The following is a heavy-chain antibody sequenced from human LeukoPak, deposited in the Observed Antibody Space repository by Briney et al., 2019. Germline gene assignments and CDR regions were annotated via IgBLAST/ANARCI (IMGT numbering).Heavy chain of an antibody. V-gene: IGHV3-43*02. CDR3: ANGDGGSYTRAAFDI. CDR2: ISGDGGST. D-gene: IGHD1-26*01. Sequence: GGSLRLSCAASGFTFDDYAMHWVRQAPGKGLEWVSLISGDGGSTYYADSVKDRFTISRDNSKNSLYLQMNSLRTEDTALYYCANGDGGSYTRAAFDIWGQGTMVTVSS. J-gene: IGHJ3*02. CDR1: GFTFDDYA.